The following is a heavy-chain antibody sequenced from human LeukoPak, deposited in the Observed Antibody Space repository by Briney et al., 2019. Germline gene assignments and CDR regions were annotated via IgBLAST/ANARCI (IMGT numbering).Heavy chain of an antibody. D-gene: IGHD3-10*01. CDR2: ISSSSSYI. CDR3: ARGRITVVRVDY. J-gene: IGHJ4*02. Sequence: GGSLRLSCAVSGFTFSTYWMTWVRQAPGKGLEWVSSISSSSSYIYYADSVKGRFTISRDNAKNSLYLQMNSLRAEDTAVYYCARGRITVVRVDYWGQGTLVTVSS. CDR1: GFTFSTYW. V-gene: IGHV3-21*01.